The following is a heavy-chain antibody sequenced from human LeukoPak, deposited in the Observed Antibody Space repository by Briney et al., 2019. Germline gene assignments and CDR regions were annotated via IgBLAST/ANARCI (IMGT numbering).Heavy chain of an antibody. D-gene: IGHD2-8*02. J-gene: IGHJ6*03. Sequence: GGSLRLSCAASGFTFSSYAMHWVRQAPGKGLEWVAVISYDGSNKYYADSVKGRFTISRDNSKNTLYLPMNSLRAEDTAVYYCAKNRGHCVDGVCHNYYYMDVWGRGTTVTVSS. CDR2: ISYDGSNK. CDR1: GFTFSSYA. V-gene: IGHV3-30*04. CDR3: AKNRGHCVDGVCHNYYYMDV.